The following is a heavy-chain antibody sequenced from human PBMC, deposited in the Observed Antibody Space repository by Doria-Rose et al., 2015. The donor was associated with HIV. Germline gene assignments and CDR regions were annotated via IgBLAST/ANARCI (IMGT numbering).Heavy chain of an antibody. Sequence: QVTLEESGPVLVKPTETPTLTCAVSGVSLSSPGMGVSWIRQPPGKALEWLANIYSDDESSYNTSRKSRLTISRGTSKSQVVLTMTDMDPVDTATYYCARIKSSRWYHKYYFDFWGQGTLVIVSA. D-gene: IGHD6-13*01. CDR1: GVSLSSPGMG. CDR3: ARIKSSRWYHKYYFDF. CDR2: IYSDDES. J-gene: IGHJ4*02. V-gene: IGHV2-26*01.